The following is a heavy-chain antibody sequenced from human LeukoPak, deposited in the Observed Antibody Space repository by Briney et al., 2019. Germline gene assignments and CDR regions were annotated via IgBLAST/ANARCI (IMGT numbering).Heavy chain of an antibody. CDR2: IRYDGSNK. CDR3: AKVDTIFGVVTTSLDY. J-gene: IGHJ4*02. Sequence: GSLRLSCAASGFTFSSYGMHWVRQAPGKGLEWVAFIRYDGSNKYYADSVKGRFTISRDNSKNTLYLQMNSLRAEDTAVYYCAKVDTIFGVVTTSLDYWGQGTLVTVSS. D-gene: IGHD3-3*01. CDR1: GFTFSSYG. V-gene: IGHV3-30*02.